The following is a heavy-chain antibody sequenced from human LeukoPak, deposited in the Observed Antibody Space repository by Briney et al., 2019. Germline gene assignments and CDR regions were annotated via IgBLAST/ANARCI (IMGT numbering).Heavy chain of an antibody. CDR3: VRRGITIFGVVTDTQDY. V-gene: IGHV1-8*01. J-gene: IGHJ4*02. Sequence: ASVKVSCKASGYTFTSYDINWVRRATGQGLEWMGWMNPNSGNTGYAQKFLGRVTMTRNTSISTAYMELSSLRSEDTAVYYCVRRGITIFGVVTDTQDYWGQGTLVTVSS. CDR1: GYTFTSYD. D-gene: IGHD3-3*01. CDR2: MNPNSGNT.